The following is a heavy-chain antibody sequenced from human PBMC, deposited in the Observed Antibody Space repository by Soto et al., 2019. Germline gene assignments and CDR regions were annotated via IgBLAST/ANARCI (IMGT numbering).Heavy chain of an antibody. D-gene: IGHD5-12*01. CDR2: ISSSGSNI. CDR1: GFTFSDYY. CDR3: AQDHHPYSGYEHFDY. J-gene: IGHJ4*02. Sequence: PGGSLILSCAASGFTFSDYYMSWIRQAPGKGLEWVSYISSSGSNIYYADSVKGRFTISRDNSKNTLYLQMNSLRAEDTAVYYCAQDHHPYSGYEHFDYWGQGTLVTVSS. V-gene: IGHV3-11*04.